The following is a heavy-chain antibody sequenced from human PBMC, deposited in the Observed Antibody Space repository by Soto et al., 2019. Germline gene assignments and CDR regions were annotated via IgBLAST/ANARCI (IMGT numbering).Heavy chain of an antibody. D-gene: IGHD6-6*01. CDR2: ISSSSSYI. CDR1: GFTFSSYS. CDR3: ARNGVYSRSSQGHINYYYYYGMDV. V-gene: IGHV3-21*01. Sequence: GGSLRVSCAASGFTFSSYSMNWVRQAPGQGLEWVSSISSSSSYIYYADSVKGRFTISRDNAKNSLYLQMNSLTAEDTAVYYCARNGVYSRSSQGHINYYYYYGMDVWGQGTTVTVSS. J-gene: IGHJ6*02.